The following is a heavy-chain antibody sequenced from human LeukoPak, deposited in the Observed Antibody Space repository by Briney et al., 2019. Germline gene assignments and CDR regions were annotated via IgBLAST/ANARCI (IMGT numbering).Heavy chain of an antibody. CDR2: IYTSGST. CDR3: ARRTVAARPGMAYYYYMDV. CDR1: GGSISSYY. V-gene: IGHV4-4*09. D-gene: IGHD6-6*01. Sequence: SETLSLTCTVSGGSISSYYWSWIRQPPGKGLEWIGYIYTSGSTNYNPSLKSRVTISVDTSKNQFSLKLSSVTAADTAVYYCARRTVAARPGMAYYYYMDVWGKGTTVTVSS. J-gene: IGHJ6*03.